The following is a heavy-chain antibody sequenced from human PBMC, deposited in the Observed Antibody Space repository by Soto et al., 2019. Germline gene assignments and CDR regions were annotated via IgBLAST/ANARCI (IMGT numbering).Heavy chain of an antibody. CDR3: VRKAGASYMPAEYFQH. Sequence: VQLVESGGGLVQPGGSLRLSCAASGFSFSTYRMHWVRQSPGKGLVWVSRIDHDGRSTSYADSVKGRFTISRDTAQNTLYLQMNSLTVEDTAVYYCVRKAGASYMPAEYFQHWGQGTLVTVSS. CDR1: GFSFSTYR. V-gene: IGHV3-74*01. J-gene: IGHJ1*01. D-gene: IGHD2-2*01. CDR2: IDHDGRST.